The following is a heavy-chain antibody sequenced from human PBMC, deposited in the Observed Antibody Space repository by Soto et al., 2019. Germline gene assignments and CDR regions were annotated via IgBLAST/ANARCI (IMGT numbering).Heavy chain of an antibody. CDR3: AIEKVGPTSVHVFDI. CDR1: GFTVSSSQ. J-gene: IGHJ3*02. CDR2: VFIGGTT. D-gene: IGHD1-26*01. V-gene: IGHV3-53*01. Sequence: GGSLRLSCAASGFTVSSSQMTWVRQAPGKALEWVSVVFIGGTTQYAVSVKGRFTISRDNAKNSLYLQMNSLRAEDTAVYYCAIEKVGPTSVHVFDIWGQGTMVTVSS.